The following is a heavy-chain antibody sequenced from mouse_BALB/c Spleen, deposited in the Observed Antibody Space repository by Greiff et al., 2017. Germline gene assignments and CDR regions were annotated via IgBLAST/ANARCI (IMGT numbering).Heavy chain of an antibody. CDR2: IWWNDDK. V-gene: IGHV8-8*01. CDR1: GFSLSTSGMS. CDR3: ARLSVYYAMDY. Sequence: QVTLKESGPGILQPSQTLSLTCSFSGFSLSTSGMSVGWIRQPSGKGLEWLAHIWWNDDKYYNPALKSRLTISKDTSNNQVFLKIASVVTADTATYYCARLSVYYAMDYWGQGTSVTVSS. J-gene: IGHJ4*01.